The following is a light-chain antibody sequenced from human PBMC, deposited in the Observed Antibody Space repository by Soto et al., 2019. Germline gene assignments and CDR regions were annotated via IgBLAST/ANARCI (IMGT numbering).Light chain of an antibody. CDR3: ASFRSGTILV. J-gene: IGLJ1*01. CDR2: EVN. V-gene: IGLV2-14*01. Sequence: QSVLIQPASVSGSPGQSVTISCTGPRSDIGDSNFISWYQHSPGKAPRLLIYEVNNRPSGVSKRFSGSKAGNTASLTISGLLDDDEADYFCASFRSGTILVFGSGTKVTVL. CDR1: RSDIGDSNF.